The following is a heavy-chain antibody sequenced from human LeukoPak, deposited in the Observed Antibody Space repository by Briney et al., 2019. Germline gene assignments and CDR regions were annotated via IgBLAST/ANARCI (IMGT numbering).Heavy chain of an antibody. J-gene: IGHJ5*02. CDR1: GFTFSSYW. CDR2: IKGDGSST. D-gene: IGHD6-13*01. CDR3: VKDIPGIADGNWFDP. V-gene: IGHV3-74*01. Sequence: GGSLRLSCAASGFTFSSYWMHWVRHTPGKGLVWVSRIKGDGSSTSYADSVKGRFTISRDNAKNTLYLQMNSLRAEDTAVYYCVKDIPGIADGNWFDPWGQGTLVTVSS.